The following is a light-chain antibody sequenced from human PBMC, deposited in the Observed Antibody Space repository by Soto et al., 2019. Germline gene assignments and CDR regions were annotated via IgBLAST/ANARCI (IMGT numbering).Light chain of an antibody. Sequence: ENVLTQSPGTLSLSPGESATLSCRASQGVVRYLAWYQQKPCQAPRLLISDTSKRATGIPARFSGSGSGTDFTLTISSLEPEDSALSYCHQRSNWPPRVTFGQGTRLEI. CDR2: DTS. V-gene: IGKV3-11*01. CDR3: HQRSNWPPRVT. J-gene: IGKJ5*01. CDR1: QGVVRY.